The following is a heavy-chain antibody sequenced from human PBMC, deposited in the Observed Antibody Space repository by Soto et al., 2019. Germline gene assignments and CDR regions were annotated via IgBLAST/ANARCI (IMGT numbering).Heavy chain of an antibody. D-gene: IGHD5-18*01. Sequence: ASVKVSCKASGGSLSNYGISWVRQAPGQRLEWMGWINAGNGNTKYSQKFQGRVTITRDTSASTAYMELSSLRSEDTAVYYCARGLNGYSHYFDYWGQGTLVTVSS. CDR3: ARGLNGYSHYFDY. CDR1: GGSLSNYG. CDR2: INAGNGNT. V-gene: IGHV1-3*01. J-gene: IGHJ4*02.